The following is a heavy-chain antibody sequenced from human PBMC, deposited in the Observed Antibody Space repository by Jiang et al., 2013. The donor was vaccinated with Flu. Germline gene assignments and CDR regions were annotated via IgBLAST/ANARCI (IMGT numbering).Heavy chain of an antibody. CDR2: ISSSSSYI. CDR3: AREPSTSMITFGGVIRDAFDI. V-gene: IGHV3-21*01. D-gene: IGHD3-16*01. J-gene: IGHJ3*02. Sequence: VQLVESGGGLVKPGGSLRLSCAASGFTFSSYSMNWVRQAPGKGLEWVSSISSSSSYIYYADSVKGRFTISRDNAKNSLYLQMNSLRAEDTAVYYCAREPSTSMITFGGVIRDAFDIWGQGTMVTVSS. CDR1: GFTFSSYS.